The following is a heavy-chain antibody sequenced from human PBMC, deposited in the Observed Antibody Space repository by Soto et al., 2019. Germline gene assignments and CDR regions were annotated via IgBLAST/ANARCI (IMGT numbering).Heavy chain of an antibody. CDR2: INHSGST. J-gene: IGHJ6*02. Sequence: KTSETLSLTCAVYGGSFSGYYWSWIRQPPGKGLEWIGEINHSGSTNYNPSLKSRVTISVDTSKNQFSLKLSSVTAADTAVYYCARGLKMITFGVVIVMNYYGMDGWGQGTTVTVSS. CDR3: ARGLKMITFGVVIVMNYYGMDG. D-gene: IGHD3-16*02. CDR1: GGSFSGYY. V-gene: IGHV4-34*01.